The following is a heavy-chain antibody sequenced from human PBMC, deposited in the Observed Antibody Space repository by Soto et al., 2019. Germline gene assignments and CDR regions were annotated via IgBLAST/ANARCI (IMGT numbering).Heavy chain of an antibody. CDR2: ISYDGSNK. V-gene: IGHV3-30*18. CDR1: GFTFSSYG. D-gene: IGHD3-3*01. Sequence: PGGSLRLSCAASGFTFSSYGMHWVRQAPGKGLEWVAVISYDGSNKYYADSVKGRFTISRDNSKNTLYLQMNSLRAEDTAVYYCAKDGSYDFWSGSYRGPFDYWGQGTLVTVSS. J-gene: IGHJ4*02. CDR3: AKDGSYDFWSGSYRGPFDY.